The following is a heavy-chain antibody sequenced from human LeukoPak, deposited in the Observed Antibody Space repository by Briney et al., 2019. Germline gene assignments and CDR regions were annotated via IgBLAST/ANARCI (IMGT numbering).Heavy chain of an antibody. CDR3: ARTNGILTGYYFLGDY. CDR1: GYTFTGYY. V-gene: IGHV1-2*02. D-gene: IGHD3-9*01. J-gene: IGHJ4*02. Sequence: GASVKVSCKASGYTFTGYYMHWVRQAPGQGLEWMGWINPNSGGTNYAQKFQGRVTMTRDTSISTAYMELSRLRYDDTAVYYCARTNGILTGYYFLGDYWGQGTLVTVSS. CDR2: INPNSGGT.